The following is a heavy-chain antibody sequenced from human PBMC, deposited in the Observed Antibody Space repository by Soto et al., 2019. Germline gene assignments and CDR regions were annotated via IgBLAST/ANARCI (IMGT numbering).Heavy chain of an antibody. V-gene: IGHV3-48*02. CDR3: ARDSSAAARRGGMDV. D-gene: IGHD6-6*01. CDR1: GFTFSTYS. J-gene: IGHJ6*02. CDR2: ISNTGGTR. Sequence: EVQLVESGGGLVQPGGSLRLSCAASGFTFSTYSMNWVRQAPGKGLEWVSYISNTGGTRYYADSVKGRITISRDNAKNALYLQLTSLRQEDTAVYYGARDSSAAARRGGMDVWGQGITVTVSS.